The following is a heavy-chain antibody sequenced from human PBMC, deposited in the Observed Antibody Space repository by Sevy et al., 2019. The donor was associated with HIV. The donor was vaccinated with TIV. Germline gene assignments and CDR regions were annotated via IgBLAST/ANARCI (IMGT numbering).Heavy chain of an antibody. V-gene: IGHV3-23*01. D-gene: IGHD3-22*01. Sequence: GGSLRLSCKPSGFTFISYAMNWVRQAPGKGLEWVSTIYGSSGATYYGDSVKGRFTISRDNSKNTLYRQMNSLRTEDTAVYYCAGGRYDSSGSFDAFDIWGQGTMVTVSS. J-gene: IGHJ3*02. CDR2: IYGSSGAT. CDR1: GFTFISYA. CDR3: AGGRYDSSGSFDAFDI.